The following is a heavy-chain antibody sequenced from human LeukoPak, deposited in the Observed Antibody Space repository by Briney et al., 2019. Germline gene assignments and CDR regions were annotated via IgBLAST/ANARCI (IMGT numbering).Heavy chain of an antibody. V-gene: IGHV4-59*01. CDR2: TYYSGST. CDR1: GGSISSYY. J-gene: IGHJ5*02. D-gene: IGHD6-13*01. CDR3: ARGVAAPGTGGLSWFDP. Sequence: SETLSLTCTVSGGSISSYYWSWIRQPPGKGLEWIGYTYYSGSTNYNPSLKSRVTISVDTSKNQFSLKLSFVTAADTAVYYCARGVAAPGTGGLSWFDPWGQGTLVTVSS.